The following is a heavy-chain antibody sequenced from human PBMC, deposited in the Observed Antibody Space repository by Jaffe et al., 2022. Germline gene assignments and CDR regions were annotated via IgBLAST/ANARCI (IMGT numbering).Heavy chain of an antibody. J-gene: IGHJ6*03. CDR1: GGSISSYY. CDR3: ARLGWVTPYYYYMDV. D-gene: IGHD2-21*01. Sequence: QVQLQESGPGLVKPSETLSLTCTVSGGSISSYYWSWIRQPPGKGLEWIGYIYYSGSTNYNPSLKSRVTISVDTSKNQFSLKLSSVTAADTAVYYCARLGWVTPYYYYMDVWGKGTTVTVSS. V-gene: IGHV4-59*01. CDR2: IYYSGST.